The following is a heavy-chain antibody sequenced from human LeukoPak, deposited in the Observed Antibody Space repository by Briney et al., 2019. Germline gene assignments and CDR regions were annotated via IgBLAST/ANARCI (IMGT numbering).Heavy chain of an antibody. Sequence: GSLRLSCVASGFTFSINAMIWVRQAPGKGLEWVSGISGIGDTSFYSDPVKGRFTISRDNSKNTLYLQMKSLRVEDSAVYYCAKKTGGGWPTIFFDYWGQGILVTVSS. CDR3: AKKTGGGWPTIFFDY. CDR2: ISGIGDTS. D-gene: IGHD6-19*01. J-gene: IGHJ4*02. V-gene: IGHV3-23*01. CDR1: GFTFSINA.